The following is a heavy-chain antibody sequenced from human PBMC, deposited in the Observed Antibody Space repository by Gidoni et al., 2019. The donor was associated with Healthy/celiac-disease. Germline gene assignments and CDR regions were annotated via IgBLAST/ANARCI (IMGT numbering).Heavy chain of an antibody. CDR2: MNPNSGNT. Sequence: QVQLVQSGAEVKKPGASVKVSCKASGYTFTSYDINWVRQATGQGLEWMGWMNPNSGNTGYAQKFQGRVTMTRNTSISTAYMELSSLRSEDTAVYYCARGGYSSSWYQSQYYYYGMDVWGQGTTVTVSS. J-gene: IGHJ6*02. CDR3: ARGGYSSSWYQSQYYYYGMDV. D-gene: IGHD6-13*01. CDR1: GYTFTSYD. V-gene: IGHV1-8*01.